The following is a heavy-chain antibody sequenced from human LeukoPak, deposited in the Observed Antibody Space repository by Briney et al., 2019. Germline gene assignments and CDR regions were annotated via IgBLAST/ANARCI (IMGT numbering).Heavy chain of an antibody. D-gene: IGHD6-6*01. CDR1: GYTFTSYD. CDR3: ARVPPHRRSSSSLSWFDP. V-gene: IGHV1-8*01. J-gene: IGHJ5*02. Sequence: ASVTVSFKASGYTFTSYDINWVRQASGQGLEWMGWMNPNSGNTGYAQKFQGRVTMTRNTSISTAYMELSSLRSEDTAVYYCARVPPHRRSSSSLSWFDPWGQGTLVTVSS. CDR2: MNPNSGNT.